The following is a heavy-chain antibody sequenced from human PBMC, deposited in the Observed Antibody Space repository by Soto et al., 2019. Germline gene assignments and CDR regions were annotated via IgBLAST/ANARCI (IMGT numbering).Heavy chain of an antibody. D-gene: IGHD3-9*01. J-gene: IGHJ3*02. CDR2: IYYSGST. Sequence: QVQLQESGPGLVKPSQTLSLTCTVSGGSISSGDYYWSWIRQPPGKGLEWIGYIYYSGSTYYNPSLKSRVTISVDTSKNQFSLKLSSVTAADTAVYYCARDGPLIRGLRYFDWLSSDDAFDIWGQGTMVTVSS. CDR3: ARDGPLIRGLRYFDWLSSDDAFDI. CDR1: GGSISSGDYY. V-gene: IGHV4-30-4*01.